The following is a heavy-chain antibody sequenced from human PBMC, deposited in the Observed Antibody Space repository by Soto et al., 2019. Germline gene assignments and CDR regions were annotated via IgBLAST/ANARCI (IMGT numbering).Heavy chain of an antibody. CDR2: MNRDTGNT. Sequence: QVQLVQSGTEEKKPGASVKISCKASGYIFTRNDIHWVRQAPGQRLEWMGWMNRDTGNTRYSREFQERISFTRDTAATTAYMDLSSLRSEDTVVYYCARAVGMVALDYWGQGTLVIVSS. J-gene: IGHJ4*02. CDR3: ARAVGMVALDY. V-gene: IGHV1-3*05. CDR1: GYIFTRND. D-gene: IGHD3-10*01.